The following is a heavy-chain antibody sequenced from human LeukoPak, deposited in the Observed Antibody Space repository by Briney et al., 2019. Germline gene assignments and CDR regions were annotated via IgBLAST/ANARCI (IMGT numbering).Heavy chain of an antibody. Sequence: GGSLRLSCAASGFTFSSYSMNWVRQAPGKGLEWVSSISSSSYIYYADSVKGRFTISRDNAKNSLYLQMNSLRAEDTALYYCARVSYGDYVGGYWGQGTLVTVSS. J-gene: IGHJ4*02. V-gene: IGHV3-21*04. D-gene: IGHD4-17*01. CDR3: ARVSYGDYVGGY. CDR2: ISSSSYI. CDR1: GFTFSSYS.